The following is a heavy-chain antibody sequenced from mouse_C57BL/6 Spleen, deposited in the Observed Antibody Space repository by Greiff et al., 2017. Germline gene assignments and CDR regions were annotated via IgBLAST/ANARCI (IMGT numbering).Heavy chain of an antibody. D-gene: IGHD1-1*01. CDR1: GYTFTSYW. Sequence: QVQLQQPGAELVMPGASVKLSCKASGYTFTSYWMHWVKQRPGQGLEWIGEIDPSDSYTNHNQKFKGKSTLTVDKSSSTAYMQLSSLTSEDSAVYYCARTYYGSSNYAMDYWGQGTSVTVSS. CDR3: ARTYYGSSNYAMDY. V-gene: IGHV1-69*01. CDR2: IDPSDSYT. J-gene: IGHJ4*01.